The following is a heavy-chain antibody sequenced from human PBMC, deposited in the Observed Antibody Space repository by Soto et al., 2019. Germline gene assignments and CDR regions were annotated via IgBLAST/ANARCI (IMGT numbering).Heavy chain of an antibody. J-gene: IGHJ6*02. D-gene: IGHD3-16*01. CDR3: ARVTVGDYVGGSGPHYYYYGMDG. V-gene: IGHV4-59*01. Sequence: ETLSLTCTVSGGSISSYYWSWIRQPPGKGLEWIGYIYYSGSTNYNPSLKSRVTISVDTSKNQFSLKLSSVTAADTAVYYCARVTVGDYVGGSGPHYYYYGMDGWGQGTTVTV. CDR2: IYYSGST. CDR1: GGSISSYY.